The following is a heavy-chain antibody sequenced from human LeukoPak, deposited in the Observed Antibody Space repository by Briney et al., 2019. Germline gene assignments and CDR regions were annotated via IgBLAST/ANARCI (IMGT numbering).Heavy chain of an antibody. CDR2: ISSSSSTI. CDR1: GFTFSSHS. CDR3: ARGAYYYED. J-gene: IGHJ4*02. Sequence: GGSLRHSCAASGFTFSSHSMNWVHQAPGQGLEWVSYISSSSSTIYYADSVKGRFTISRDNPKNSLYLQMNSLRAEDTAVYYCARGAYYYEDWGQGTLVTVSS. V-gene: IGHV3-48*01. D-gene: IGHD3-22*01.